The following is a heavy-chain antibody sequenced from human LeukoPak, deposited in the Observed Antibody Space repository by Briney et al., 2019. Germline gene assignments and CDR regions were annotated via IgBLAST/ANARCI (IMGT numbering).Heavy chain of an antibody. CDR1: GFTFSSYG. Sequence: PGGSLRLSCAASGFTFSSYGMHWVRQAPGKGLEWVAFIRYDGSNKYYADSVKGRFTISRDNSKNTLYLQMNSLRAEDTAVYYCARDLGQWEQEGYYFDYWGQGTLVTVSS. V-gene: IGHV3-30*02. D-gene: IGHD1-26*01. CDR3: ARDLGQWEQEGYYFDY. J-gene: IGHJ4*02. CDR2: IRYDGSNK.